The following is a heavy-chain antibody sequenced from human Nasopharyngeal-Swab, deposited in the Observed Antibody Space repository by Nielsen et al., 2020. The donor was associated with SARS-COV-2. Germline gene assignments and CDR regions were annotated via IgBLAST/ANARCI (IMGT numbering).Heavy chain of an antibody. V-gene: IGHV3-53*01. CDR3: TREDSYASGSFDH. D-gene: IGHD3-10*01. J-gene: IGHJ4*02. CDR2: IYSGGGS. Sequence: VRQAPGKRLEWVSVIYSGGGSYYADSVKGRFTISRDNFKNMLYLQMNSLRAEDTAMYYCTREDSYASGSFDHWGQGTLVTVSS.